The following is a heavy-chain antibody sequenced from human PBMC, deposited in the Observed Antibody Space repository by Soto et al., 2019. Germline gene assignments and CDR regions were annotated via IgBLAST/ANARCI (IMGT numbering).Heavy chain of an antibody. CDR3: ATVLRPFLNYHYGMDV. Sequence: GGSLRLSCAASGFTFSSYEMNWVRQAPGKGLEWVSYISSSGSTIYYADSVKGRFTISRDSAKNSLYLQMNSRRAEDTDVYYFATVLRPFLNYHYGMDVWGQRTPDTVS. CDR1: GFTFSSYE. D-gene: IGHD3-3*01. J-gene: IGHJ6*01. CDR2: ISSSGSTI. V-gene: IGHV3-48*03.